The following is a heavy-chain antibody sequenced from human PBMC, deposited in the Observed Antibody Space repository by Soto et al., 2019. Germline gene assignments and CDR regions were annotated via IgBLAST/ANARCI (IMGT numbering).Heavy chain of an antibody. D-gene: IGHD2-15*01. CDR3: AKGYCSGGSCYVYYGMDV. J-gene: IGHJ6*04. Sequence: EVQLLESGGGLVQPGGSLRLSCAASGFTFSSYAMSWVRQAPGKGLEWVSAISGSGGSTYYAASVKGRFTISRDNSKNTLYLQLNSLSAADTAVYYCAKGYCSGGSCYVYYGMDVWGKGTTVTVSS. CDR2: ISGSGGST. V-gene: IGHV3-23*01. CDR1: GFTFSSYA.